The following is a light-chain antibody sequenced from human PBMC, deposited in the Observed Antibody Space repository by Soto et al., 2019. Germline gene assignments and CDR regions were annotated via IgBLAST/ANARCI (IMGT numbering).Light chain of an antibody. CDR1: GSNIGNHY. Sequence: QSALTQPPSVSAAPGQKVTISCSGSGSNIGNHYVSWYQQVPGTAPKLLIYDDIKRPSGIPDRFSGSKSVTSATLGITGLQTGDEADYYCGTWDSSLSAVLIGGGTKLTVL. CDR3: GTWDSSLSAVL. CDR2: DDI. J-gene: IGLJ2*01. V-gene: IGLV1-51*01.